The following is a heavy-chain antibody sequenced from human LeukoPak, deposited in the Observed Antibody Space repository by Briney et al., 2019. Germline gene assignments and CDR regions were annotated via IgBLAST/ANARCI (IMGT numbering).Heavy chain of an antibody. CDR3: VVWGEDRSGHRFDF. J-gene: IGHJ4*02. D-gene: IGHD3-22*01. Sequence: PGGSLRLSCAASGFTFDYYWMHRVRQAPGKGLMWVSRINTDGSNTHYADSVKGRFTISRDNAKDTLYLQMNGLRVEDTAVYYCVVWGEDRSGHRFDFWGQGTLATVSS. CDR1: GFTFDYYW. V-gene: IGHV3-74*01. CDR2: INTDGSNT.